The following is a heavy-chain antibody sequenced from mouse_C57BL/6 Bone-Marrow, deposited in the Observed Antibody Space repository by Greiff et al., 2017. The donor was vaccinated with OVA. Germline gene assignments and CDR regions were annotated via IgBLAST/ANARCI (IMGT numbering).Heavy chain of an antibody. CDR3: ASHGSSDY. J-gene: IGHJ2*01. D-gene: IGHD1-1*01. CDR2: IYPRSGNT. CDR1: GYTFTSYG. Sequence: VKLQESGAELARPGASVKLSCKASGYTFTSYGISWVKQRTGQGLEWIGEIYPRSGNTYYNEKFKGKATLTADKSSSTAYMELRSLTSEDSAVYFCASHGSSDYWGQGTTLTVSS. V-gene: IGHV1-81*01.